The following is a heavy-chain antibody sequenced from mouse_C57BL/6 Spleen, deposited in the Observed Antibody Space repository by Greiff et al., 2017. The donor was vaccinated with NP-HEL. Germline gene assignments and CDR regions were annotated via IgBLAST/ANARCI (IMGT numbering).Heavy chain of an antibody. CDR3: ARSGNSAGYGFAY. D-gene: IGHD3-2*02. J-gene: IGHJ3*01. CDR1: GYTFTSYG. Sequence: QVQLQQSGAELARPGASVKLSCKASGYTFTSYGISWVKQRTGQGLEWIGEIYPRSGNTYYNEKFKGKATLTADKSSSTAYMELRSLTSEDSAVYVCARSGNSAGYGFAYWGQGTLVTVSA. V-gene: IGHV1-81*01. CDR2: IYPRSGNT.